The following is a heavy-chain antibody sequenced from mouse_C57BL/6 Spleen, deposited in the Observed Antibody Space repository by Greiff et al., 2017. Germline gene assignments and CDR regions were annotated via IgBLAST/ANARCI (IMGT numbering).Heavy chain of an antibody. D-gene: IGHD1-1*01. CDR3: ARGGNYYGSSSPYFDY. J-gene: IGHJ2*01. V-gene: IGHV1-82*01. Sequence: QVQLQQSGPELVKPGASVKISCKASGYAFSSSWMNWVKQRPGKGLEWIGRIYPGDGDTNYNGKFKGKATLTADKSSSTAYMQLSSLTSEDSAVYFCARGGNYYGSSSPYFDYWGQGTTLTVSS. CDR1: GYAFSSSW. CDR2: IYPGDGDT.